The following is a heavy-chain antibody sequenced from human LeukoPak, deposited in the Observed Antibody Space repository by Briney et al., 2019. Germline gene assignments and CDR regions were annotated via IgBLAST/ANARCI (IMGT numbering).Heavy chain of an antibody. CDR3: ARDGIQGGDYAYFDY. CDR1: GGTFSSYA. J-gene: IGHJ4*02. Sequence: SVKVSCKASGGTFSSYAISWVRQAPGQGLEWMGGIIPIFGTANYAQKFQGRVTITADESTSTAYMELSSLRSEDTAVYYCARDGIQGGDYAYFDYWGQGTLVTVSS. D-gene: IGHD4-17*01. V-gene: IGHV1-69*13. CDR2: IIPIFGTA.